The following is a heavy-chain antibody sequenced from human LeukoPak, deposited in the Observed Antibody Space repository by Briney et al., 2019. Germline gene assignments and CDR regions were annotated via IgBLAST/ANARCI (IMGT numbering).Heavy chain of an antibody. Sequence: GGSLRLSCAASGFTFSSYAMHWVRQAPGKGLEWVAVISYDGSNKYYADSVKGRFTISRDNSKNTLDLQMNSLRAEDTAVYYCANPYCGGDCYFYFDYWGQGTLVTVSS. CDR1: GFTFSSYA. V-gene: IGHV3-30-3*01. J-gene: IGHJ4*02. CDR3: ANPYCGGDCYFYFDY. D-gene: IGHD2-21*02. CDR2: ISYDGSNK.